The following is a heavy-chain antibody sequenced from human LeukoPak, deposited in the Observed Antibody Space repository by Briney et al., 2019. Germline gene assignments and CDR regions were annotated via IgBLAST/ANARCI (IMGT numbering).Heavy chain of an antibody. Sequence: SETLSLTCTVSGGSISSYYWSWIRQPPGRGPELIGYIYYSGNTNYNPSLKSRVTISVDTSKNQFSLKLSSVTAADTAVYYCARALYCSSTSCPSDVWGKGATVTVSS. V-gene: IGHV4-59*01. CDR1: GGSISSYY. CDR3: ARALYCSSTSCPSDV. D-gene: IGHD2-2*01. J-gene: IGHJ6*04. CDR2: IYYSGNT.